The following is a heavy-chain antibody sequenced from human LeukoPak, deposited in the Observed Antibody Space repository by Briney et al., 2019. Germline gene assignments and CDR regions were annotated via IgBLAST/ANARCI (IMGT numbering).Heavy chain of an antibody. CDR2: ISGRGRNP. Sequence: PGGSLRLSCAASGFTFSSYAMSWVRQAPGKGLEWVSAISGRGRNPYYADSVKGRFTISRDNSKNTLYLQMNSLRAEDTAVYYCANDFGWEPDAFDIWGQGTMVTVSS. CDR1: GFTFSSYA. V-gene: IGHV3-23*01. D-gene: IGHD1-26*01. CDR3: ANDFGWEPDAFDI. J-gene: IGHJ3*02.